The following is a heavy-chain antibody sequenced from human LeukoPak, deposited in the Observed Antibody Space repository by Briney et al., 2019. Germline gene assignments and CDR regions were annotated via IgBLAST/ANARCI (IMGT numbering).Heavy chain of an antibody. V-gene: IGHV4-38-2*01. CDR3: ARRISTRRGETCSSTSCYFDY. D-gene: IGHD2-2*01. CDR2: IFHSGIT. CDR1: GFSISSGYF. J-gene: IGHJ4*02. Sequence: SETLSLTCAVSGFSISSGYFWAWIRQSPGKGLEWIGSIFHSGITYYNPSLKTRITIAVDTSKNQFSLRLSSVTAADTAVYYCARRISTRRGETCSSTSCYFDYWGQGTLVTVSS.